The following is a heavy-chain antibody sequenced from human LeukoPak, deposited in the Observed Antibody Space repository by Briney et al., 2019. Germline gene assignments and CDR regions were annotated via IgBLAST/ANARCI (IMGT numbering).Heavy chain of an antibody. CDR1: GYTFTSYD. CDR2: INPNSGNT. CDR3: ARGPREVVVPAAILYYFDY. Sequence: GASVKVSCKASGYTFTSYDINWVRQATGQGLEWMGWINPNSGNTGYAQKFQGRVTITRNTSISTAYMELSSLRSEDTAVYYCARGPREVVVPAAILYYFDYWGQGTLVTVSS. J-gene: IGHJ4*02. D-gene: IGHD2-2*02. V-gene: IGHV1-8*01.